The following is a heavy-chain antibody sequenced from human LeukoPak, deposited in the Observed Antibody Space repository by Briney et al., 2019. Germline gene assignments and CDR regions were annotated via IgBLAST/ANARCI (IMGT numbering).Heavy chain of an antibody. CDR1: GFTFGRYG. J-gene: IGHJ4*02. CDR3: AKDQQVGAAAYYFDS. V-gene: IGHV3-30*18. D-gene: IGHD2-2*01. CDR2: IANDGKDK. Sequence: PGRSLRLSCAASGFTFGRYGLHWVRQAPGKGLEWVTVIANDGKDKKYADSVKGRFTISRDNSKSTLYLQMNSLRAEDTGVYYCAKDQQVGAAAYYFDSWGQGTLVTVSS.